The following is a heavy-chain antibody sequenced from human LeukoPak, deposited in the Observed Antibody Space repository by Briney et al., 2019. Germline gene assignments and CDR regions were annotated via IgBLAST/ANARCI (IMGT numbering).Heavy chain of an antibody. CDR3: ARDAYNEEDWYFDL. D-gene: IGHD5-24*01. CDR2: ISYDGNNK. J-gene: IGHJ2*01. V-gene: IGHV3-30-3*01. Sequence: PGRSLRLSCAASGFTFSSYDMHWVRQAPGKGLEWVAVISYDGNNKYYADSVKGRFTISRDNSEKTLYLQMNSLRAEDTAVYYCARDAYNEEDWYFDLWGRGILVTVSA. CDR1: GFTFSSYD.